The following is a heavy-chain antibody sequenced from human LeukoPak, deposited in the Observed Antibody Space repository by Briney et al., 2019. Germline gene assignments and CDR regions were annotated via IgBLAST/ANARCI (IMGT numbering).Heavy chain of an antibody. D-gene: IGHD6-19*01. Sequence: SETLSLTCAVYGGSFSGYYWSWIRQPPGKGLEWIGEINHSGSTNYNPSLKSRVTISVDTSKNQFSLKLSSVTAADTAVYYCARGIAVAGADYMDVWGKGTTVTVSS. V-gene: IGHV4-34*01. J-gene: IGHJ6*03. CDR3: ARGIAVAGADYMDV. CDR2: INHSGST. CDR1: GGSFSGYY.